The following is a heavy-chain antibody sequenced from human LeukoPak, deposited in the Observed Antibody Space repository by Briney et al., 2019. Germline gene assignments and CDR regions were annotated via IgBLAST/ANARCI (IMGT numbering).Heavy chain of an antibody. D-gene: IGHD3-3*01. CDR3: ARRNDYDFWSGNQYYFDY. V-gene: IGHV4-39*01. CDR2: IYYSGTT. Sequence: SETLSLTCSVSGGSISSRSHYWGWIRQSLGKGLEWIGTIYYSGTTFYNPSLQSRVSISVDTSRNQFSLRLNSVTAADTAVYYCARRNDYDFWSGNQYYFDYWGQGTLVTVSS. J-gene: IGHJ4*02. CDR1: GGSISSRSHY.